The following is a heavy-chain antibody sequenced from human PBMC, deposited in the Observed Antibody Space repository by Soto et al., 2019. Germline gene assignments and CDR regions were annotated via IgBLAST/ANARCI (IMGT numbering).Heavy chain of an antibody. CDR1: GYTFPNFG. CDR2: INPNNGNT. CDR3: ARDPGITIFGVSRPDYYYGMDV. J-gene: IGHJ6*02. V-gene: IGHV1-18*01. D-gene: IGHD3-3*01. Sequence: ASVKVSCKASGYTFPNFGISWVRQAPGQGLEWMGWINPNNGNTNYAQKFQGRVTMTTDTSISTAYMELSRLRSDDTAVYYCARDPGITIFGVSRPDYYYGMDVWGQGTTVTVSS.